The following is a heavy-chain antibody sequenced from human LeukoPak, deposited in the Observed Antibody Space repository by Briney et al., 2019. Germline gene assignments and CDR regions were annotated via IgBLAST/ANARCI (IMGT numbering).Heavy chain of an antibody. CDR3: ARDLSQYCSGGSCYSVWFDP. CDR2: ISAYNGNT. Sequence: GASVKVSCKASGYTFTSYGISWVRQAPGQGLEWMGWISAYNGNTNYAQKLQGRVTMTTDTSTSTAYMELRSLRSDDTAVYYCARDLSQYCSGGSCYSVWFDPWGQGTLVTVSS. D-gene: IGHD2-15*01. V-gene: IGHV1-18*01. J-gene: IGHJ5*02. CDR1: GYTFTSYG.